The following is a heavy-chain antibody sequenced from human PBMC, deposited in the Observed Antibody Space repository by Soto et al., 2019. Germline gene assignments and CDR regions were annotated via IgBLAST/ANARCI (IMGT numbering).Heavy chain of an antibody. CDR2: IIPVFGRV. V-gene: IGHV1-69*01. CDR3: ANSRGGTFLGYHGMDI. Sequence: QVQLVQSGPEVKKTGTSVKVSCKASGSTFSSRAISWVRQAPGQGLEWMGGIIPVFGRVNYAEKFQDRVTITADESTGTVYMELSSLRSEDTSLYYCANSRGGTFLGYHGMDIWGQGTTVSVSS. D-gene: IGHD3-16*01. CDR1: GSTFSSRA. J-gene: IGHJ6*02.